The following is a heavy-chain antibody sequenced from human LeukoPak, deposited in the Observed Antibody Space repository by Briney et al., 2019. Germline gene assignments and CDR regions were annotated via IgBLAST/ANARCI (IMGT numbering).Heavy chain of an antibody. CDR2: AYYRSKWYT. CDR1: GDSVSSNSAS. Sequence: SQTLSLTCAISGDSVSSNSASWNWIRQSPSRGLEWLGRAYYRSKWYTDYAVSVQRRITINPDTSKNQFSLHLNSMTPEDTAVYYCASDPDNSYEWGPFDPWGQGTLVTVSS. J-gene: IGHJ5*02. D-gene: IGHD1-1*01. V-gene: IGHV6-1*01. CDR3: ASDPDNSYEWGPFDP.